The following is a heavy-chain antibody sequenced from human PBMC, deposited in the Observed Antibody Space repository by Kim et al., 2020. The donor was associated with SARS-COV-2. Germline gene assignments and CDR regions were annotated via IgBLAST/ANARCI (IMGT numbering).Heavy chain of an antibody. CDR3: AREPSQGAITIFGVVTQRKRDYDYYMDV. Sequence: GGSLRLSCAASGFTFSSYSMNWVRQAPGKGLEWVSYISSSSSTIYYADSVKGRFTISRDNAKNSLYLQMNSLRDEDTSVYYCAREPSQGAITIFGVVTQRKRDYDYYMDVWGKGTTVTVSS. V-gene: IGHV3-48*02. CDR1: GFTFSSYS. J-gene: IGHJ6*03. CDR2: ISSSSSTI. D-gene: IGHD3-3*01.